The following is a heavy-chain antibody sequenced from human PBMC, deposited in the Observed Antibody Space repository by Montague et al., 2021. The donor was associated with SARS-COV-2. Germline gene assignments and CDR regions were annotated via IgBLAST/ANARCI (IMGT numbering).Heavy chain of an antibody. J-gene: IGHJ3*02. D-gene: IGHD6-13*01. Sequence: SLRLSCAPSGFTFSHYAMHWVRQAPGKGLEWVAVISYDGSNKYYADSVKGRFTISRDNSKNTLYLQMNSLRAEDTAVYYCARDPDSSSWYDDAFDIWGQGTMVTVSS. CDR3: ARDPDSSSWYDDAFDI. CDR1: GFTFSHYA. CDR2: ISYDGSNK. V-gene: IGHV3-30*04.